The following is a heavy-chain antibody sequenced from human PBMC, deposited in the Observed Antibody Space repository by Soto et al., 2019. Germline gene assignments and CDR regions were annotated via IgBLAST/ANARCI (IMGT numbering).Heavy chain of an antibody. CDR2: ITGNTGKT. D-gene: IGHD3-22*01. CDR1: GFTFSSYV. V-gene: IGHV3-23*04. CDR3: AKDRAGGYFVPFDY. J-gene: IGHJ4*01. Sequence: DVQLVESGGGLVQPGGSLTLSCAASGFTFSSYVMSWVRQAPGKGLEWISSITGNTGKTEYADSVKGRFTVTKDNVKNTLNLEMNSLRVEDTATYYCAKDRAGGYFVPFDYWGQGARVTVSS.